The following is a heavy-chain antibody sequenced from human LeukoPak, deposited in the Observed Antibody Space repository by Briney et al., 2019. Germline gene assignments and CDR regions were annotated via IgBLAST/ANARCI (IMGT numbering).Heavy chain of an antibody. V-gene: IGHV3-30-3*01. CDR2: ISYDGSNK. CDR1: GFTFSSYA. CDR3: ARDKWVVAATLDY. D-gene: IGHD2-15*01. Sequence: GGSLRLSCAASGFTFSSYAMHWVRQAPGKGLEWVAVISYDGSNKYYADSVKGRFTISRDNSKNTLYLQMNSLRAEDTAMYYCARDKWVVAATLDYWGQGTLVTVSS. J-gene: IGHJ4*02.